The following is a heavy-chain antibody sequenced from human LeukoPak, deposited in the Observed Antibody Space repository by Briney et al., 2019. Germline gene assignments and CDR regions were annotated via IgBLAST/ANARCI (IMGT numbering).Heavy chain of an antibody. CDR1: GYTFTAYY. CDR3: VPATPGTVGKYYFDY. J-gene: IGHJ4*02. V-gene: IGHV1-2*02. CDR2: INPNSGGT. D-gene: IGHD6-13*01. Sequence: ASVKVSCKASGYTFTAYYMHWVRQAPGQGLEWMGWINPNSGGTNYAQKFQGRVTMTRDTSISTAYMELRRLSSDDTAVYYCVPATPGTVGKYYFDYWGQGTLVTVSS.